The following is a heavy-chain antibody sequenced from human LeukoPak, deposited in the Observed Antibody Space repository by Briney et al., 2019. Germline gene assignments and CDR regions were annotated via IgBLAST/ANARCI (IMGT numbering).Heavy chain of an antibody. CDR3: AIKYSGYERAFDY. CDR2: FDPEDGET. D-gene: IGHD5-12*01. CDR1: GYTLTELS. V-gene: IGHV1-24*01. Sequence: ASVKVSCKVSGYTLTELSIHWVRQAPGKGLEWMGGFDPEDGETIYARKFQGRVTMTEDTSTDTAYMELSSLRSEDTAVYYCAIKYSGYERAFDYWGQGTLVTVSS. J-gene: IGHJ4*02.